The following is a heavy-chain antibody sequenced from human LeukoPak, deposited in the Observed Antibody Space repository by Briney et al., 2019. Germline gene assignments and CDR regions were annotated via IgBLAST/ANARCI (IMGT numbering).Heavy chain of an antibody. CDR3: ARDVRCSDTTCFYYMDV. CDR2: IYYSGT. D-gene: IGHD2-2*01. Sequence: SQTLSLTCTVSGGSISSGGYYWTWIRQHPGKGLEWIGYIYYSGTYYNPSLKSRVSISEDTSKNQFSLKLTSVTAADTAVFYCARDVRCSDTTCFYYMDVWGKGTTVTVSS. V-gene: IGHV4-31*03. CDR1: GGSISSGGYY. J-gene: IGHJ6*03.